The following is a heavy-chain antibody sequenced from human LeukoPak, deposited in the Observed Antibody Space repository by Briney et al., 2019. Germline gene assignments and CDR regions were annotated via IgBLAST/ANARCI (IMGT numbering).Heavy chain of an antibody. D-gene: IGHD6-19*01. J-gene: IGHJ4*02. CDR1: GFTFSSDA. Sequence: GRSLRLSCAASGFTFSSDAMHWVREAPGKGVEWVAVISDEGSNKYYADSVKGRFTISRDNSKNTLYLQMNSLRAEDTAVYYCASMGTLIAVAGHGFDYWGQGTLVTVSS. CDR2: ISDEGSNK. CDR3: ASMGTLIAVAGHGFDY. V-gene: IGHV3-30-3*01.